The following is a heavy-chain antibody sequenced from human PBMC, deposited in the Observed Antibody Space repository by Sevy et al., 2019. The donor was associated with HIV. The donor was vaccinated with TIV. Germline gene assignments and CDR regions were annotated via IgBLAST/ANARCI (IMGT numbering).Heavy chain of an antibody. J-gene: IGHJ3*02. CDR1: GFTFSSYS. CDR3: ARGLYYYGSGSYRAFDI. Sequence: GGSLRLSCAASGFTFSSYSMNWVRQAPGKGLEWVSSISSSSSYIYYADSVKGRFTISRDNAKNSLYLQRNSLRAEDTALYYCARGLYYYGSGSYRAFDIWGQGTMVTVSS. V-gene: IGHV3-21*01. CDR2: ISSSSSYI. D-gene: IGHD3-10*01.